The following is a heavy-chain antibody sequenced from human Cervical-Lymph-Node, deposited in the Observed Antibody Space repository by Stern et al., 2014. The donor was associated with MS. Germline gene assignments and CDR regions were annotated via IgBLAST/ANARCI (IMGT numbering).Heavy chain of an antibody. CDR2: IKHAGSEK. CDR3: AREGQENWFDP. V-gene: IGHV3-7*01. CDR1: GFSFSTSW. J-gene: IGHJ5*02. Sequence: EVQLVESGGGLVQPGGSLRISCAASGFSFSTSWMSWVRQAPGKGPEWVANIKHAGSEKFYVDSVKGRFTISRDNAKNSMYLQMDSLRLEDTAVYYCAREGQENWFDPWGQGTLVTVSS.